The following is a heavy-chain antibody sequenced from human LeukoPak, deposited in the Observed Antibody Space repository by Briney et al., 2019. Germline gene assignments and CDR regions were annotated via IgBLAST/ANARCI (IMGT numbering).Heavy chain of an antibody. CDR3: ARDDQWDLLYFDY. D-gene: IGHD1-26*01. CDR2: IVPKVGVT. J-gene: IGHJ4*02. Sequence: ASVQVSCEASGGNLKNFAISWVRQSPGQGLEWLGRIVPKVGVTNYGQKFQDRVTITADESTATAYMELSSLRSDDTAVYYCARDDQWDLLYFDYWGRGTLVTVSS. CDR1: GGNLKNFA. V-gene: IGHV1-69*01.